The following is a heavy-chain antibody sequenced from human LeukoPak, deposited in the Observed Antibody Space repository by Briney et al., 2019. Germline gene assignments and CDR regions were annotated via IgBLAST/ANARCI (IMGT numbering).Heavy chain of an antibody. V-gene: IGHV1-2*04. J-gene: IGHJ6*02. CDR3: ARDRPDYDSSGYYYYYYGMDV. CDR1: GYTFTGYY. D-gene: IGHD3-22*01. Sequence: ASVKVSCKASGYTFTGYYMHWVRQAPGQGLEWMGWINPNSGGTNYAQKFQGWATMTRDTSISTAYMELSRLRSDDTAVYYCARDRPDYDSSGYYYYYYGMDVWGQGTTVTVSS. CDR2: INPNSGGT.